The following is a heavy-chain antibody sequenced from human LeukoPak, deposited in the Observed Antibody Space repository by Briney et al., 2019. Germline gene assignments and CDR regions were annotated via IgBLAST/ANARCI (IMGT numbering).Heavy chain of an antibody. D-gene: IGHD1-26*01. CDR3: ARALGGSYFDY. Sequence: KTSETLSLTCTVSGGSISSYYWSWIRQPRGKGLEWIGYICYSGSTNYNPSLKSRVTISVDTSKNQFSLKLSSVTAADTAVYYCARALGGSYFDYWGQGTLVTVSS. CDR1: GGSISSYY. CDR2: ICYSGST. V-gene: IGHV4-59*01. J-gene: IGHJ4*02.